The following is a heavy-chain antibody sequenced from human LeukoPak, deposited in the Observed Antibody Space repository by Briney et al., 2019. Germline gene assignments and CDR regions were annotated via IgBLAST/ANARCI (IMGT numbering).Heavy chain of an antibody. CDR1: GGSISSYY. CDR2: IYYSGST. Sequence: PSETLSLTCTVSGGSISSYYWSWIRQPPGKGLEWIWYIYYSGSTNYNPSLKSRITISVDTSKNQFSLNLSSVTAADTAVYYCARHRGSGVLYYFDFWGQGALVTVSS. CDR3: ARHRGSGVLYYFDF. J-gene: IGHJ4*02. D-gene: IGHD6-19*01. V-gene: IGHV4-59*08.